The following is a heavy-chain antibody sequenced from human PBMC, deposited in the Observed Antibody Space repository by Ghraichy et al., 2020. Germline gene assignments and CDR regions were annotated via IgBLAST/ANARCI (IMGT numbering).Heavy chain of an antibody. V-gene: IGHV3-72*01. CDR1: GFIFSDHF. CDR2: IKNRVNSYIT. Sequence: GGSLRLSCEGSGFIFSDHFMDWVRQAPGKGLEWVARIKNRVNSYITEYDPSVEGRFTISRDDSKRSLFLQMNRLQTEDTAVYYCTRVRYCTSACYSIFDNWGQGTPVTVSS. CDR3: TRVRYCTSACYSIFDN. J-gene: IGHJ4*02. D-gene: IGHD2-2*01.